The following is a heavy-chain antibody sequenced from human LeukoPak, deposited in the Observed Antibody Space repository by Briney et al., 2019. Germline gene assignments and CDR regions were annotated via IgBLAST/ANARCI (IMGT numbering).Heavy chain of an antibody. CDR1: GFSFSTHW. V-gene: IGHV3-7*01. CDR2: IKQDGSVI. D-gene: IGHD5-24*01. Sequence: GGSLRLSCAASGFSFSTHWMSWFRQAPGRGLEWVALIKQDGSVIHYVDSVKGRFTISRDNAKNSLSLQMNSLRADDTAVYYCAGDEGWTFDIWGQGTKVTVSS. CDR3: AGDEGWTFDI. J-gene: IGHJ3*02.